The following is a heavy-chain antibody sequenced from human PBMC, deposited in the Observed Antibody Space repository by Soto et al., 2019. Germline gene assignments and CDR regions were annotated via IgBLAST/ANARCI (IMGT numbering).Heavy chain of an antibody. CDR2: ISYDGSNK. D-gene: IGHD5-12*01. CDR3: ARDSGYAFGQLDY. Sequence: GGSLRLSCAASGFIFSTYAMHWVRQAPGKGLEWVALISYDGSNKYYADPVRGRFTISRDTSENTLYLQMNSLRGDDTAVYYCARDSGYAFGQLDYWGLGTLVTVSS. J-gene: IGHJ4*02. V-gene: IGHV3-30-3*01. CDR1: GFIFSTYA.